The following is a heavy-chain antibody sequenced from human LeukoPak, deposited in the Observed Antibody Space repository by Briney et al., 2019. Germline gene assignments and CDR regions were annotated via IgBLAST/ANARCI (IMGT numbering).Heavy chain of an antibody. D-gene: IGHD3-10*01. Sequence: PSETLSLTCTVSGGSISSSSYYWGWIRQPPGKGLEWIGSIYYSGSTYYNPSLKSRVTIPVDTSKNQFSLKLSSVTAADTAVYYCARASGIEDYYFDYWGQGTLVTVSS. CDR2: IYYSGST. J-gene: IGHJ4*02. CDR3: ARASGIEDYYFDY. CDR1: GGSISSSSYY. V-gene: IGHV4-39*07.